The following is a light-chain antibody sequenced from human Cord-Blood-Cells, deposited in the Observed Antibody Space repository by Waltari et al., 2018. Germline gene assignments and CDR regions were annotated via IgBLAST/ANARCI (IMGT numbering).Light chain of an antibody. V-gene: IGLV2-14*01. J-gene: IGLJ3*02. CDR1: SSDVGGYNY. CDR3: SSYTSSSTGV. Sequence: QSALTQPASVSGSPGQSITIYCTGTSSDVGGYNYVSWYQQHPDKAPKLTIYDVSNRPSVVSSRFSDSKSSNTASLTIAGLEAEDEADYYCSSYTSSSTGVFGGGTKLTVL. CDR2: DVS.